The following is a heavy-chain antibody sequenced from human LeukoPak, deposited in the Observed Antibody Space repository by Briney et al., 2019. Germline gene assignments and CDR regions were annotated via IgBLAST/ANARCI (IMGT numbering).Heavy chain of an antibody. Sequence: PGGSLRLSCAASGFIVSSNYMIWVRQAPGKGLEWVSVLYTGGGTYYADSVKGRFTISRDNSKNTLYLQMNSLRAEDTAVYYCVRAQSSGDDLQWYWGQGTLVTVSS. J-gene: IGHJ4*02. CDR2: LYTGGGT. CDR1: GFIVSSNY. D-gene: IGHD5-12*01. CDR3: VRAQSSGDDLQWY. V-gene: IGHV3-53*01.